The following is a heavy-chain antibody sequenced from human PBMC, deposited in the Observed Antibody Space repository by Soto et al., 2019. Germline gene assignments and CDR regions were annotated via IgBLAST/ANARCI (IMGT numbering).Heavy chain of an antibody. D-gene: IGHD3-22*01. CDR3: ARHQGYYYDSSGPRFDY. V-gene: IGHV4-39*01. J-gene: IGHJ4*02. CDR1: GGSISSSSYY. Sequence: SETLSLTXTVSGGSISSSSYYWGWIRQPPGKGLEWIGSIYYSGSTYYNPSLKSRVTISVGTSKNQFSLKLSSVTAADTAVYYCARHQGYYYDSSGPRFDYWGQGTLVTVSS. CDR2: IYYSGST.